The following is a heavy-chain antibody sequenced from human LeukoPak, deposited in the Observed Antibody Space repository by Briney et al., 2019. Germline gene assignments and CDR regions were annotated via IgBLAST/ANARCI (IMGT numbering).Heavy chain of an antibody. J-gene: IGHJ4*02. CDR3: ARVYPPYYYDSRYYFDY. CDR2: IYHSGST. V-gene: IGHV4-38-2*02. D-gene: IGHD3-22*01. CDR1: GYSISSGYY. Sequence: PSETLSLTCTVSGYSISSGYYWGWIRQPPGKGLEWIGSIYHSGSTYYNPSLKSRVTISVDTSKNQFSLKLSSVTAADTAVYYCARVYPPYYYDSRYYFDYWGQGTLVTVSS.